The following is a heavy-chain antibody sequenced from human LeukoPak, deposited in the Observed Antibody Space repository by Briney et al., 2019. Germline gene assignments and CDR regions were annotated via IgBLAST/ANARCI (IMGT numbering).Heavy chain of an antibody. J-gene: IGHJ1*01. D-gene: IGHD1-1*01. CDR2: ISVSNGKT. CDR1: DYDFTNYG. Sequence: ASVNVACKASDYDFTNYGINWVRQAPGQGLEWVGWISVSNGKTKYGKKLQGRVTMTADRSTNTAYMELKTLRSDDTAVYYCARGGRGSDIWIRHIDSWGQGTPVTVS. V-gene: IGHV1-18*01. CDR3: ARGGRGSDIWIRHIDS.